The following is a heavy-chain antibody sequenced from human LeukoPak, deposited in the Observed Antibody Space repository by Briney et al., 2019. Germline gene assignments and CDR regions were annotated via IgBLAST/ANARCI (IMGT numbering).Heavy chain of an antibody. J-gene: IGHJ3*02. D-gene: IGHD6-13*01. CDR3: ARCSAAAGTTDAFDI. V-gene: IGHV1-18*01. CDR1: GYTFSSYG. Sequence: ASVTVSCTASGYTFSSYGISWVRQAPGQGLEWMGRISAYNGNTNYAQKLQGRVTMTTDTSTSTAYMELRSLRSDDTAMYYCARCSAAAGTTDAFDIWGQGTMVTVSS. CDR2: ISAYNGNT.